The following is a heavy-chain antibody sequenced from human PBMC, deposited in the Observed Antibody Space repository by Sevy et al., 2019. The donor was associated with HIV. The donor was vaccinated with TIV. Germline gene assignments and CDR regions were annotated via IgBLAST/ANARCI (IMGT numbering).Heavy chain of an antibody. CDR2: LSYDDSDE. V-gene: IGHV3-30-3*02. D-gene: IGHD3-10*01. Sequence: GGCLRLSCAASGFIFSTSAMHWVRQAPGKGLECVAILSYDDSDEKYADSVKGRFTISRDSSKNTLYLQMNSLRTEDTAVYYCAKDYLGSIDYWGQGTLVTVSS. CDR1: GFIFSTSA. CDR3: AKDYLGSIDY. J-gene: IGHJ4*02.